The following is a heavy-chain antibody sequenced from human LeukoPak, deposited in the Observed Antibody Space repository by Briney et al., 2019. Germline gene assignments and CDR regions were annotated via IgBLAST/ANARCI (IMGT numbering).Heavy chain of an antibody. V-gene: IGHV4-34*01. J-gene: IGHJ4*02. D-gene: IGHD3-3*01. Sequence: SETLSLTCAVYGGSFSGYYWSWIRQPPGKGLEWIGEINHSRSTNYNPSLKSRVTISVDTSKNQFSLKLSSVTAADTAVYYCARALDFWSGYGYFDYWGQGTLVTVSS. CDR2: INHSRST. CDR3: ARALDFWSGYGYFDY. CDR1: GGSFSGYY.